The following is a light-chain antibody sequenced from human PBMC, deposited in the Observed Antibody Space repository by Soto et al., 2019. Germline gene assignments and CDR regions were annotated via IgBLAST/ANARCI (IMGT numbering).Light chain of an antibody. J-gene: IGKJ5*01. CDR3: QQRHMWPIT. CDR2: DAY. V-gene: IGKV3-11*01. CDR1: QSFRGL. Sequence: EIVLTQSPATLSLSPGERATLXXXASQSFRGLLAWYQQKPGQAPRLLIYDAYNRATGIPPRFSGSGSGTDFTLTISSLEPEDSAVYYCQQRHMWPITFGQGTRLEIK.